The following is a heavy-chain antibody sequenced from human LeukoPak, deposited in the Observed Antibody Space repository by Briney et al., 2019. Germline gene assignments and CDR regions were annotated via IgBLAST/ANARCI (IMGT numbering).Heavy chain of an antibody. Sequence: GGSLRLSCAASGFTFSSYSMNWVRQAPGKGLEWVSYISSSSSTIYYADSVKGRFTISRDNAKNSLYLQMNSLRAEDTAVYYCARDLNGGKRDYWGQGTLVTVSS. CDR1: GFTFSSYS. CDR2: ISSSSSTI. CDR3: ARDLNGGKRDY. J-gene: IGHJ4*02. D-gene: IGHD4-23*01. V-gene: IGHV3-48*04.